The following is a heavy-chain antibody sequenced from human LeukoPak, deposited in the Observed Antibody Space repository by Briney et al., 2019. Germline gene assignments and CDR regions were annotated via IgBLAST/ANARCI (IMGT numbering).Heavy chain of an antibody. Sequence: SETLSLTCAVYGGSFSGYYWSWIRQPPGKGLEWIGEINHSGSTNYNPSLKSRVTISADTSKNQFSLKLSSVTAADTAVYYCARDYGSGSYRGDAFDIWGQGTMVTVSS. CDR1: GGSFSGYY. D-gene: IGHD3-10*01. CDR2: INHSGST. CDR3: ARDYGSGSYRGDAFDI. J-gene: IGHJ3*02. V-gene: IGHV4-34*01.